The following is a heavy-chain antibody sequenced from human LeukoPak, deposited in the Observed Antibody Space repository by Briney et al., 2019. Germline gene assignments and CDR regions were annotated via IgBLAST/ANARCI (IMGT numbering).Heavy chain of an antibody. Sequence: PSETLSLTCTVSGGSINNYYWSWIRQPPGKGLEWIGYIYYRGSTNYNPSLKSRVTFSVDTSKNQFSLKLNSVTAADTAVYYCARGCSAGTPHNWFDPWGQGTLVTVSS. D-gene: IGHD6-13*01. CDR1: GGSINNYY. CDR3: ARGCSAGTPHNWFDP. J-gene: IGHJ5*02. V-gene: IGHV4-59*01. CDR2: IYYRGST.